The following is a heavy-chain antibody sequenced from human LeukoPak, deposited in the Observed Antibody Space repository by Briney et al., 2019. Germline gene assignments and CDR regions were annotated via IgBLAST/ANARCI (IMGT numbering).Heavy chain of an antibody. CDR2: IWYDGSNK. D-gene: IGHD5-18*01. CDR1: GFTFSSYG. J-gene: IGHJ4*02. Sequence: GGSLRLSCAASGFTFSSYGMHWVRQAPGKGLEWVAVIWYDGSNKYYADSVKGRFTISRDNSKNTLYLQMNSLRAEDTAVYYCVRVTHSSYSYGYGHGDYWGQGTLVTVSP. CDR3: VRVTHSSYSYGYGHGDY. V-gene: IGHV3-33*01.